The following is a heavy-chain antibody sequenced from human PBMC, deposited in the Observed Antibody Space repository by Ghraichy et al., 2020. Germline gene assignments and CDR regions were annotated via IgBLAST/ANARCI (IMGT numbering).Heavy chain of an antibody. CDR3: VRDGGEGVYGDYDCFDF. J-gene: IGHJ4*02. CDR1: GFTLSRYW. D-gene: IGHD4-17*01. Sequence: GGSLRLSCGASGFTLSRYWMSWVRQAPGKGLEWVAIINEDGSQKHYVDSVKGRFTVSRDNVKNSMYLQMNSLRAEDTAVYYCVRDGGEGVYGDYDCFDFWGQGTLVTVSS. CDR2: INEDGSQK. V-gene: IGHV3-7*01.